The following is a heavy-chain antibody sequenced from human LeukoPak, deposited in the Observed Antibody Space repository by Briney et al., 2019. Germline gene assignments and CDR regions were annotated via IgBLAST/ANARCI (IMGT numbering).Heavy chain of an antibody. V-gene: IGHV4-39*07. CDR2: IYYSGST. CDR3: ADQATPAGSGYFDY. J-gene: IGHJ4*02. Sequence: SETLSLTCTVSGGSISSSSYYWGWIRQPPGKGLEWIGSIYYSGSTYYNPSLKSRVTISVDTSKNQFSLKLSSVTAADTAVYYCADQATPAGSGYFDYWGQGTLVTVSS. D-gene: IGHD2-15*01. CDR1: GGSISSSSYY.